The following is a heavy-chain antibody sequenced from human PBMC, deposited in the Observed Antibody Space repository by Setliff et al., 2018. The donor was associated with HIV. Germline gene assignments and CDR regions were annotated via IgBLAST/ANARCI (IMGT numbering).Heavy chain of an antibody. V-gene: IGHV1-69*05. D-gene: IGHD3-22*01. CDR1: GGTFSSYG. CDR3: ARGRRSDYYDSSGYLYYYFDL. Sequence: SVKVSCKTSGGTFSSYGVSWVRQAPGQGLQWMGGIIPIFGTADYAQRFQGRVTITTDEPATTVYMELSGLRSDDTAVYYCARGRRSDYYDSSGYLYYYFDLWGCGTLVTVS. J-gene: IGHJ2*01. CDR2: IIPIFGTA.